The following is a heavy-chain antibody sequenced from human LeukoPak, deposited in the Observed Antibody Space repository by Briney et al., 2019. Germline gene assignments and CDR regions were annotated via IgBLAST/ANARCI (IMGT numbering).Heavy chain of an antibody. D-gene: IGHD6-19*01. Sequence: GGSLRLSCAASGFTFSSYAMSWVRQAPGKGLEWVSAISGSGGSTYYADSVRGRFTIPRDNSKNTLYLQMNSLRAEDTAVYYCAKAKKQWLLDYWGQGTLVTVSS. J-gene: IGHJ4*02. CDR3: AKAKKQWLLDY. CDR1: GFTFSSYA. V-gene: IGHV3-23*01. CDR2: ISGSGGST.